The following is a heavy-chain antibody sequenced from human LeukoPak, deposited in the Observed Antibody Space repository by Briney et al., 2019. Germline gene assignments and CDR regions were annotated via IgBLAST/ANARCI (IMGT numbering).Heavy chain of an antibody. J-gene: IGHJ4*02. Sequence: SETLSLTCAVYGGSFSGYYWSWIRQPPGKGLEWIGGINHSGSTNYNPSLKSRVTISVDTSKNQFSLKLSSVTAADTAVYYCARGDSSWYFDYWGQGTLVTVPS. V-gene: IGHV4-34*01. CDR3: ARGDSSWYFDY. D-gene: IGHD6-13*01. CDR2: INHSGST. CDR1: GGSFSGYY.